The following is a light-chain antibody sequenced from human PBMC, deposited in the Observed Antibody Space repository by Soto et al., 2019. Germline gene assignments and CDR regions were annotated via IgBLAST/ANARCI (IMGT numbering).Light chain of an antibody. CDR1: SSDVGGYKY. V-gene: IGLV2-14*01. CDR3: ASYTRSNTWV. Sequence: QSALTQPASVSGSPGQSITISCTGTSSDVGGYKYVSWYQQNPGKAPKVMIYEVSNRPSGVSDRFSGSKSGNTASLTISGLQAEDEADYYCASYTRSNTWVFGGGTQLTVL. J-gene: IGLJ3*02. CDR2: EVS.